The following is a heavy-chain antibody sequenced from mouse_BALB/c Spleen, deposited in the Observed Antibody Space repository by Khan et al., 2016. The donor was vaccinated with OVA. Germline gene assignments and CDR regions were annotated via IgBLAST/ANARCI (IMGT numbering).Heavy chain of an antibody. CDR1: GFSLTSYG. V-gene: IGHV2-2*02. J-gene: IGHJ3*01. CDR3: ARNDEYDEGLAY. CDR2: IWSGGST. Sequence: VQLVETGPGLVQPSQSLSITCTVSGFSLTSYGVHWVRQSPGKGLEWLGVIWSGGSTDYNADFIYRLNISKDSSKSQAFFKMDSLQANDTAIYYCARNDEYDEGLAYWGQGTLVTVSA. D-gene: IGHD2-4*01.